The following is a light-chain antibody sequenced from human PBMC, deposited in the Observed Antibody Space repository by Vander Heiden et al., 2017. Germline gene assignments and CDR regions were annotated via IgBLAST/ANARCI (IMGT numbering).Light chain of an antibody. J-gene: IGKJ1*01. CDR3: QQYVSSPWT. Sequence: SPGERATLSCRASQTISNNYLAWYQQKPGQAPRLPIYGASSRATGISDSFSGSGSGTDFALTIARLEPEDVGVYFCQQYVSSPWTFGQGAKVEIK. CDR2: GAS. V-gene: IGKV3-20*01. CDR1: QTISNNY.